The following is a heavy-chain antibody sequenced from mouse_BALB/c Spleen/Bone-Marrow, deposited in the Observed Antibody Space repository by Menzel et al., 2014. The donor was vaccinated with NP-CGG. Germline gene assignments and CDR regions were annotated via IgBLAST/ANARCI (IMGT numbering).Heavy chain of an antibody. CDR1: GFSLPRFG. Sequence: QVQLKESGPGLVAPSQSLSITCTVSGFSLPRFGVRWVRQPPGKGLEWLGIIWAGGTTNYNSALMSRLSISKDNSKSQVFLKMNSLQTDDTAMYYCARGDYDYAMDYWGQGTSVTVSS. V-gene: IGHV2-9*02. D-gene: IGHD2-4*01. CDR3: ARGDYDYAMDY. J-gene: IGHJ4*01. CDR2: IWAGGTT.